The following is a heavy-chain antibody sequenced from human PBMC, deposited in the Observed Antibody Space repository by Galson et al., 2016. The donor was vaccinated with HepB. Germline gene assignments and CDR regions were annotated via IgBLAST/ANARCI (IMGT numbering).Heavy chain of an antibody. Sequence: SLRLSCAASGFTVYGNYMSWVRQAPGKGLEWVSMIYSRGDTYYADSVKGRFPISRDFSKNTVSLQIASLTAEDTALYYCARVVGFWNGYSYLFHGLDVWGQGTTVTVSS. V-gene: IGHV3-53*01. CDR2: IYSRGDT. J-gene: IGHJ6*02. CDR3: ARVVGFWNGYSYLFHGLDV. D-gene: IGHD3-3*01. CDR1: GFTVYGNY.